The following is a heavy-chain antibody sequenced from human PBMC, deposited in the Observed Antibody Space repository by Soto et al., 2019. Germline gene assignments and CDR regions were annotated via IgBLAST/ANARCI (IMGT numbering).Heavy chain of an antibody. J-gene: IGHJ4*02. CDR1: GFTFNNYW. D-gene: IGHD3-3*01. V-gene: IGHV3-7*01. CDR3: ARDRYNFWSGYYTDYYFDY. Sequence: EVQLVESGGGLVQPGGSLRLSCVASGFTFNNYWMTWVRQTPGRGLEWVANIKQDGSEKNYVDSVKGRFTISRDNAKNSLYLQMNSLRAEDLAVYYCARDRYNFWSGYYTDYYFDYWGQGALVTVSS. CDR2: IKQDGSEK.